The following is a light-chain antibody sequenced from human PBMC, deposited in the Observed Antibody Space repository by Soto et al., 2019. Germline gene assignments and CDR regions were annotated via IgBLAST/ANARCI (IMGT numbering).Light chain of an antibody. V-gene: IGLV2-14*01. CDR2: DVS. CDR1: SSDVGGYNS. CDR3: SSWTSSSSYV. J-gene: IGLJ1*01. Sequence: QSVLTQPASVSGFPGQSIAISCTGTSSDVGGYNSVSWYQQYPGKAPKLMIHDVSNRPSGVSDRFSGSKSGNTASLTISGLQAEDEADYYCSSWTSSSSYVFGTGTKVTVL.